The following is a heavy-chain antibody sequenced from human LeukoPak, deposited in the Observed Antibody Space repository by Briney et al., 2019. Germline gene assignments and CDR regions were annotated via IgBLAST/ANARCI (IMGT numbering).Heavy chain of an antibody. CDR1: GGSFSGYY. Sequence: SETLSLTCAVYGGSFSGYYWSWIRQPPGKGLELIGEINHSGSTNYNPSLKGRVTISVDTSKNQFSLKLSSVTAADTAVYYCARGLGSSSSDNWGQGTLVTVSS. J-gene: IGHJ4*02. CDR3: ARGLGSSSSDN. CDR2: INHSGST. V-gene: IGHV4-34*01. D-gene: IGHD6-13*01.